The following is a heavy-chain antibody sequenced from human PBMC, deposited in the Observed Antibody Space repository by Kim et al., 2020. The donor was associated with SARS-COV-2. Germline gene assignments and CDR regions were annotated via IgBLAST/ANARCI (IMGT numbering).Heavy chain of an antibody. V-gene: IGHV3-64D*06. Sequence: GGSLRLSCSASGFTFSSYAMHWVRQAPGKGLEYVSAISSNGGSTYYADSVKGRFTISRDNSKNTLYLQMSSLRAEDTAVYYCVKDKFRGTMVRGEGSYYYYYGMDVWGQGTTVTVSS. CDR3: VKDKFRGTMVRGEGSYYYYYGMDV. CDR1: GFTFSSYA. D-gene: IGHD3-10*01. J-gene: IGHJ6*02. CDR2: ISSNGGST.